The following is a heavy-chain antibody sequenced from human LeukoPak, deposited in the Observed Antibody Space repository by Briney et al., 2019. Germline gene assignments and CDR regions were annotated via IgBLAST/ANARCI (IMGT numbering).Heavy chain of an antibody. D-gene: IGHD5-18*01. J-gene: IGHJ3*02. Sequence: ASVKVSCKASGYTFTGYYMHWVRQAPGQGLEWMGWINPNSGGTNCAQKFQGRVTMTRDTSISTAYMELSRLRSDDTAVYYCARDQAAMVDYDAFDIWGQGTMVTVSS. V-gene: IGHV1-2*02. CDR1: GYTFTGYY. CDR3: ARDQAAMVDYDAFDI. CDR2: INPNSGGT.